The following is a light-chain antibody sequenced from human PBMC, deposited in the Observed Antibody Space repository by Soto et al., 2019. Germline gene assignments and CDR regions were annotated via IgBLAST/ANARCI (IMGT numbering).Light chain of an antibody. CDR1: QTITNW. CDR3: QQYKSFWT. CDR2: DAS. V-gene: IGKV1-5*01. Sequence: DIQMTQSPSILSASVGDRVTITCRSSQTITNWLAWYQQKPGKAPRLLIYDASSLESWVPSRFSGSGSGTEFTLTISSLQSEDFATYYCQQYKSFWTFGQGTK. J-gene: IGKJ1*01.